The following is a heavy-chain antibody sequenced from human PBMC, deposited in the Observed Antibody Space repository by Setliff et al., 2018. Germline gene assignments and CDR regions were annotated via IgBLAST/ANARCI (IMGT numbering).Heavy chain of an antibody. D-gene: IGHD3-22*01. V-gene: IGHV4-30-4*08. CDR2: IYYSGST. Sequence: PSETLSLTCTVSGGPISSGDYYWSWIRQPPGKGLEWIGYIYYSGSTYYNPSLKSRVTISVDTSKNQFSLKLSSVTAADTAVYYCARAGVYYDSSGYYYVPIFDYWGQGTLVTVSS. CDR1: GGPISSGDYY. J-gene: IGHJ4*02. CDR3: ARAGVYYDSSGYYYVPIFDY.